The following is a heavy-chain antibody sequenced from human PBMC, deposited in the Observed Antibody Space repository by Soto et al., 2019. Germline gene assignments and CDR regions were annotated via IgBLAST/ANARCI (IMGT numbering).Heavy chain of an antibody. CDR1: GFTFRSYS. D-gene: IGHD4-17*01. J-gene: IGHJ4*02. CDR2: ISSSSDYI. V-gene: IGHV3-21*01. CDR3: AGDTPTAPFDS. Sequence: GGSLRLSCAASGFTFRSYSMNWVRQAPGKGLEWVSSISSSSDYIYYADSVKGRFTISRDNAKNFLYLQMNSLRAEDTAVYYCAGDTPTAPFDSWGQGTLVTVSS.